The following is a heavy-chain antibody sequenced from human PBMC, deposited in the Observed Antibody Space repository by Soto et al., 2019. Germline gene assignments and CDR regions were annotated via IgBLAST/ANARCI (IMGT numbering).Heavy chain of an antibody. CDR1: GFTSSDYY. J-gene: IGHJ4*02. CDR3: ARSLGMGGDGYN. Sequence: QVQLVESGGDLVKPGGSLRLSCAASGFTSSDYYMSWISQAPGKGLEWVSYISSSGRTIYYADSVQGRFTISRDNAKNSLYLQMNSLRAEDTAVYYCARSLGMGGDGYNWGQGTLVTVSS. CDR2: ISSSGRTI. D-gene: IGHD3-16*01. V-gene: IGHV3-11*01.